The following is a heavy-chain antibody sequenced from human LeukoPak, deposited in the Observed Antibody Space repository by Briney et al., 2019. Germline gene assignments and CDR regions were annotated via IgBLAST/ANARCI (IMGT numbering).Heavy chain of an antibody. Sequence: SETLSLTCAVYGGSFSGYYWSWIRQPPGKGLEWIGEINHSGSTNYNPSLKGRVTISVDTSKNQFSLKLSSVTAADTAVYYCARHRARYYGSGSSPFDYWGQGTLVTVSS. D-gene: IGHD3-10*01. CDR2: INHSGST. V-gene: IGHV4-34*01. CDR3: ARHRARYYGSGSSPFDY. J-gene: IGHJ4*02. CDR1: GGSFSGYY.